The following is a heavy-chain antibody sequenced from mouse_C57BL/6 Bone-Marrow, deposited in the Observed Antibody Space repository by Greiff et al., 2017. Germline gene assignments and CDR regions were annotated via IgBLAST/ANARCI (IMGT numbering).Heavy chain of an antibody. J-gene: IGHJ4*01. V-gene: IGHV5-12*01. Sequence: EVMLVESGGGLVQPGGSLKLSCAASGFTFSDYYMYWVRQTPEKRLEWVAYISNGGGSTYYPDTVKGRFTISRDNAKNTLYLQMSRLKSEDTAMYYWARHRWLLSMDYWGQGTSVTVSS. D-gene: IGHD2-3*01. CDR2: ISNGGGST. CDR3: ARHRWLLSMDY. CDR1: GFTFSDYY.